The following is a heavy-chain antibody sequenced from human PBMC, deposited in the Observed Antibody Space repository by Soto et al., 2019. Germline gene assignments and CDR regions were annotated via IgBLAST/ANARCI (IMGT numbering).Heavy chain of an antibody. CDR1: GASVNTGDYY. Sequence: QVQLQESGPGLVKPSQTLSLTCTVSGASVNTGDYYWSWIRQPPGKGLEWIGYIFHSGSTYYNPSLKAPVSISLDTSTNHFALKLTSVTVGDTAVYYCGLSGYDVAFWGQGTLVTVSS. CDR2: IFHSGST. V-gene: IGHV4-30-4*01. CDR3: GLSGYDVAF. D-gene: IGHD5-12*01. J-gene: IGHJ4*02.